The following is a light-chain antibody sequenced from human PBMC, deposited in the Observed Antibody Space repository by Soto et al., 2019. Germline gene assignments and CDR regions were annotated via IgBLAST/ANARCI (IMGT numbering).Light chain of an antibody. CDR2: DDT. J-gene: IGLJ2*01. V-gene: IGLV3-21*02. Sequence: SYELTQPPSVSVAPGQTAKITCAGDNIDTKSMHWYQQRPGQAPVLVVHDDTDRAAGIPERFSGSKSGGTATLTISRVEAGDEAYYYCQVRDIITYHVVFGGGTKLTVL. CDR3: QVRDIITYHVV. CDR1: NIDTKS.